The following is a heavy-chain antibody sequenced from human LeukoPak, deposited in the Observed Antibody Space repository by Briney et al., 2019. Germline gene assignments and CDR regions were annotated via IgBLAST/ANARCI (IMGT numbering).Heavy chain of an antibody. CDR2: ISSSSSTI. V-gene: IGHV3-48*02. J-gene: IGHJ4*02. CDR3: ARGETSVTSYPHY. D-gene: IGHD4-17*01. Sequence: PGGSLRLSCAASGFTFSSYGMHWVRQAPGKGLEWVSYISSSSSTIYYADSVKGRFTISRDNAKNSLYLQMNSLRDEDTAVYYCARGETSVTSYPHYWGQGTLVTVSS. CDR1: GFTFSSYG.